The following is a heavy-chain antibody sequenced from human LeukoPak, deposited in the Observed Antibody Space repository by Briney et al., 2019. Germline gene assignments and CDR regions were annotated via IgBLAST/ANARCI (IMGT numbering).Heavy chain of an antibody. V-gene: IGHV3-20*04. Sequence: GGSLRLSCVASGYTFCDYHMSCIRQAPGKGLEWVSGINWNGDSTGYADSVKGRFTISRDNAKNSLYLQMNSLRAEDTALYYCARGANTLHYYYMDVWGKGTTVTVSS. CDR2: INWNGDST. D-gene: IGHD2-15*01. CDR1: GYTFCDYH. J-gene: IGHJ6*03. CDR3: ARGANTLHYYYMDV.